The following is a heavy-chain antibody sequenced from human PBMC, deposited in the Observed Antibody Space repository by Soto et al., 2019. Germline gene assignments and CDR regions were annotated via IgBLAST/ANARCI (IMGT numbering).Heavy chain of an antibody. V-gene: IGHV3-23*01. D-gene: IGHD6-25*01. CDR1: GFPFSSYA. CDR2: STGAGGGT. J-gene: IGHJ6*02. CDR3: AKGNSDYQGDYNYYGMDV. Sequence: PGGSLRLSCAASGFPFSSYAISWVRQAPGRGLEWVAASTGAGGGTYNLEAVKGRFTVSRDNSKKTVYLQLDGLRAEDTAVYYCAKGNSDYQGDYNYYGMDVWGQGTTVTVSS.